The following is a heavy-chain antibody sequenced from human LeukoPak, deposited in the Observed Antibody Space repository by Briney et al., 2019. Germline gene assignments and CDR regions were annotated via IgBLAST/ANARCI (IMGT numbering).Heavy chain of an antibody. CDR3: ARVKYSSSWYVY. Sequence: GASVKVSCKASGGTFSSYAISWVRQAPGQGLEWMGWINPNSGGTNYAQKFQGRVTMTRDTSISTAYMELSRLRSDDTAVYYCARVKYSSSWYVYWGQGTLVTVSS. V-gene: IGHV1-2*02. J-gene: IGHJ4*02. CDR2: INPNSGGT. D-gene: IGHD6-13*01. CDR1: GGTFSSYA.